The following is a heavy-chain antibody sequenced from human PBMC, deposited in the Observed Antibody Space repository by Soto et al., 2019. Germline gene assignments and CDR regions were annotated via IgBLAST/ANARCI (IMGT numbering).Heavy chain of an antibody. Sequence: KQSQTLSLTCAISGDSFSSNSAAWNWIRQSPSRGLEWLGRTYYRSKWYNDYAVSVKSRITINPDTSKNQFSLQLNSVTPEDTAVYYCARDKREQLVQSYYYYYMDVWGKGTTVTVSS. CDR2: TYYRSKWYN. CDR3: ARDKREQLVQSYYYYYMDV. V-gene: IGHV6-1*01. D-gene: IGHD6-6*01. J-gene: IGHJ6*03. CDR1: GDSFSSNSAA.